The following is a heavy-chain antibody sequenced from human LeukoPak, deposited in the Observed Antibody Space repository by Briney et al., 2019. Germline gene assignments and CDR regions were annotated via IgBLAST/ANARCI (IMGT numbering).Heavy chain of an antibody. V-gene: IGHV3-74*01. D-gene: IGHD4-17*01. CDR2: INSDGSST. CDR3: ACGQTTVTTFFH. J-gene: IGHJ4*02. CDR1: GFTFSSYW. Sequence: GGSLRLSCAASGFTFSSYWMHWVRQAPGKGLVWVSRINSDGSSTSYTDSVKGRFTISRDNAKNTLYLQMSSRRAEDTALYYCACGQTTVTTFFHWGQGTLVAVSS.